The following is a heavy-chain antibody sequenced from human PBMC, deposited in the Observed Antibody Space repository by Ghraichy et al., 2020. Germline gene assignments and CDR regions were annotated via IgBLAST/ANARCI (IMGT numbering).Heavy chain of an antibody. Sequence: GESLNISCAASGFTFSSYDMHWVRQATGKGLEWVSAIGTAGDTYYPGSVKGRFTISRENAKNSLYLQMNSLRAEDTAVYYCARGPSHCSSTSCYYPDLWGRGTLVTVSS. CDR2: IGTAGDT. D-gene: IGHD2-2*01. CDR1: GFTFSSYD. CDR3: ARGPSHCSSTSCYYPDL. J-gene: IGHJ2*01. V-gene: IGHV3-13*01.